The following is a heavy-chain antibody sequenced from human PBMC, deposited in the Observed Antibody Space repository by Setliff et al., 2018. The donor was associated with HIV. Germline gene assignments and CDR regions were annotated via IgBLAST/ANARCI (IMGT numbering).Heavy chain of an antibody. D-gene: IGHD3-3*01. V-gene: IGHV4-39*01. CDR2: VYYSGST. CDR1: GDSISSSGPGYY. CDR3: ARTQPDTIFGVVIFDH. J-gene: IGHJ4*02. Sequence: SETLSLTCIVSGDSISSSGPGYYWGWVRQPPGGGLEWIGSVYYSGSTHYNPSLRSRVSISVDASKNQVSLRLTSVTAADTAVYFCARTQPDTIFGVVIFDHWGQGKMVTVSS.